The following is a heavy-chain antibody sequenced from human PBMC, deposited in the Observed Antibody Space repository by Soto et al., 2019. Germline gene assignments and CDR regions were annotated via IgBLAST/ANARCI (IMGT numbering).Heavy chain of an antibody. D-gene: IGHD3-10*01. V-gene: IGHV5-51*01. CDR1: GYSFTSYW. CDR3: ARRRYYYGSGSYFVDFDY. J-gene: IGHJ4*02. Sequence: GESLKISCKGSGYSFTSYWMGWVRQMPGKGLEWMGIIYPGDSDTRYSPSFQGQVTISADKSISTAYLQWSSLKASDTAMYYCARRRYYYGSGSYFVDFDYWGQGTLVTVSS. CDR2: IYPGDSDT.